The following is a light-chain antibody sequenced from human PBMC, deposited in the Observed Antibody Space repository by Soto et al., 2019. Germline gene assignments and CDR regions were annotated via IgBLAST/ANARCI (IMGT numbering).Light chain of an antibody. CDR1: SSDVGGYNY. CDR3: SSYTIFSTYV. J-gene: IGLJ1*01. Sequence: QSALTQPASVSGSPGQSITISCTGTSSDVGGYNYVSWYQQHPGKAPKLMIYEVSDRPSGVSNRFSGSKSGNTASLTISGLQADDEADYYCSSYTIFSTYVFGTGTKATVL. CDR2: EVS. V-gene: IGLV2-14*01.